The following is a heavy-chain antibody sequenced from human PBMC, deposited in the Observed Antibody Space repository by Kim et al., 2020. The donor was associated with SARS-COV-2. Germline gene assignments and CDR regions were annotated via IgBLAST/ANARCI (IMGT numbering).Heavy chain of an antibody. CDR1: GGSFSGYY. D-gene: IGHD5-12*01. J-gene: IGHJ4*02. CDR3: AYTLQLPEMATGVGIVDDY. V-gene: IGHV4-34*01. CDR2: INHSGST. Sequence: SETLSLTCAVYGGSFSGYYWSWIRQPPGKGLEWIGEINHSGSTNYNPSLKSRVTISVDTSKNQFSLKLSSVTAADTAVYYCAYTLQLPEMATGVGIVDDYWGQGTLVTVSS.